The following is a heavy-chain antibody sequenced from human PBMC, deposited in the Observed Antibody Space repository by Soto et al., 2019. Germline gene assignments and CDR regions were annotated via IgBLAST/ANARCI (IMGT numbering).Heavy chain of an antibody. J-gene: IGHJ3*02. CDR1: GVSISSSYYY. CDR2: IYPTGTT. D-gene: IGHD6-13*01. CDR3: ARPRMRQQRGAFDI. V-gene: IGHV4-39*01. Sequence: QLQLQESGPGLVKPSETLSLTCSVSGVSISSSYYYWGWIRQPPGKGLEWIGCIYPTGTTYSNPSLKSRFPISLDTSKNQFSLQLSSVTATDTAVYYCARPRMRQQRGAFDIWGQGTVVTVSS.